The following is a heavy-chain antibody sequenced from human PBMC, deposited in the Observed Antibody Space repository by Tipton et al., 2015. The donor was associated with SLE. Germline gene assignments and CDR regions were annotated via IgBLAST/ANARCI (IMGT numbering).Heavy chain of an antibody. J-gene: IGHJ6*02. Sequence: SLRLSCAASGFTFSSYDMHWVRQATGKGLEWVSAIGTAGDTYYPCSVKGRFTISRENAKNSLYLQMNSLRAGDTAVYYCARDRRIAARSWSMDVWGQGTTVTVSS. D-gene: IGHD6-6*01. CDR2: IGTAGDT. V-gene: IGHV3-13*01. CDR1: GFTFSSYD. CDR3: ARDRRIAARSWSMDV.